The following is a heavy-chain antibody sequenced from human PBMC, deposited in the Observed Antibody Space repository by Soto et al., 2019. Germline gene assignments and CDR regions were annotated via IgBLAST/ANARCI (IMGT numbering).Heavy chain of an antibody. Sequence: EVHLLESGGVLVQPGESLRLSCETSGFTFSNCVMTWVRQAPGKGLEWVSVITKTGDTDYADSVKGGFTISRDNSKNTVYLQMNSLRAEDTAVYYCAKGLLNGRWYAADWGQGTLVSVSS. V-gene: IGHV3-23*01. D-gene: IGHD6-13*01. CDR2: ITKTGDT. CDR3: AKGLLNGRWYAAD. CDR1: GFTFSNCV. J-gene: IGHJ4*02.